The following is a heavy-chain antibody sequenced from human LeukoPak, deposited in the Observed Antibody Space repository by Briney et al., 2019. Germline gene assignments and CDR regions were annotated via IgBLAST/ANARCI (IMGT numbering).Heavy chain of an antibody. Sequence: ASVKVSCKASGYTFTTYGISWVRQAPGQGLEWMGWISTYNGNTNYAQKLQGRVTMTTDTPTSTAYMELRSLRSDDTAVYYCARGGSGWPSSYFDYWGQGTLATVSS. J-gene: IGHJ4*02. CDR2: ISTYNGNT. CDR1: GYTFTTYG. V-gene: IGHV1-18*01. D-gene: IGHD6-19*01. CDR3: ARGGSGWPSSYFDY.